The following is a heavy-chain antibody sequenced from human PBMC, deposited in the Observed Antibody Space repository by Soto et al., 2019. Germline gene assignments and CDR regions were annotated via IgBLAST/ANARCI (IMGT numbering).Heavy chain of an antibody. D-gene: IGHD4-17*01. CDR3: AKVGDPDNNYGDPENGFDY. CDR2: ISGSGGST. CDR1: GFTFSSYA. J-gene: IGHJ4*02. V-gene: IGHV3-23*01. Sequence: GGSLRLSCAASGFTFSSYAMSWVRQAPGKGLEWVSAISGSGGSTYYADSVKGRFTISRDNSKNTLYLQMNSLRAEDTAVYYCAKVGDPDNNYGDPENGFDYWGQGTLVTVSS.